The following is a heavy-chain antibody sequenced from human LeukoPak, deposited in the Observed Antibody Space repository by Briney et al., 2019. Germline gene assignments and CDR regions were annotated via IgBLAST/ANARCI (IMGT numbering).Heavy chain of an antibody. D-gene: IGHD6-19*01. CDR1: GGTFSSYA. Sequence: SVKVSCKASGGTFSSYAISWVRQAPGQGLEWMGKIIPILGIANYAQKFQGRVTITADKSTSTAYMEPSSLRSEDTAVYYCARSTRSVLDVWGKGTTVTVSS. V-gene: IGHV1-69*04. CDR2: IIPILGIA. CDR3: ARSTRSVLDV. J-gene: IGHJ6*04.